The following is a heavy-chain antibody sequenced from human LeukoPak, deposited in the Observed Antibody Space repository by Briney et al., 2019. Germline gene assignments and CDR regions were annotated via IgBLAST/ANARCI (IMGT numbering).Heavy chain of an antibody. J-gene: IGHJ4*02. CDR1: GGSISSYY. V-gene: IGHV4-59*08. Sequence: TSETLSLTCTVSGGSISSYYWSWIRQPPGKGLEWIGYIYYSGSTNYNPSLKSRVTISVDTSKNQFSLKPSSVTAADTAVYYCARRRYGDRPGYFDYWGQGTLVTVSS. CDR2: IYYSGST. CDR3: ARRRYGDRPGYFDY. D-gene: IGHD4-17*01.